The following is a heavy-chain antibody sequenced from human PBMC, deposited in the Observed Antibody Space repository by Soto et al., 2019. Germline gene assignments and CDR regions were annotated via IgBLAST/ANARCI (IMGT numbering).Heavy chain of an antibody. CDR2: IYYSGST. V-gene: IGHV4-39*01. D-gene: IGHD2-2*01. CDR3: ARPRYCSSTSCYEVFDY. J-gene: IGHJ4*02. Sequence: QLQLQESGPGLVKPSETLSLTCTVSGGSISSSSYYWGWIRQPPGKGLEWIGSIYYSGSTYYNPSLKSRVTISVDTSKNQFSLKLSSVTAADTAVYYCARPRYCSSTSCYEVFDYRGQGTLVTVSS. CDR1: GGSISSSSYY.